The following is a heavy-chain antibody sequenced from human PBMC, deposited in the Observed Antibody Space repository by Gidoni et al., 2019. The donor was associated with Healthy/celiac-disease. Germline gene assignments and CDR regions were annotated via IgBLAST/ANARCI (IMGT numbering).Heavy chain of an antibody. D-gene: IGHD1-20*01. V-gene: IGHV2-5*01. J-gene: IGHJ3*02. CDR3: AHGSITGTDGAFDI. CDR1: GSSLSTSGVG. CDR2: IYWNDDK. Sequence: QITLKESGPTLVKPTQTLTLTCTFPGSSLSTSGVGVGWIRQPPGKALEWLALIYWNDDKRYSPSLKSRLTITKDTSKNQVVLTMTNMDPVDTATYYCAHGSITGTDGAFDIWGQGTMVTVSS.